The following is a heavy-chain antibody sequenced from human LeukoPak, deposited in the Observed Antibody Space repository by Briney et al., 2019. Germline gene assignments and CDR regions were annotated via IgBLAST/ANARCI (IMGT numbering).Heavy chain of an antibody. CDR3: ARDSHCSSTSCYPDY. V-gene: IGHV1-69*13. CDR2: IIPIFGTA. J-gene: IGHJ4*02. Sequence: SVKVSCKASGGTFSSYAISWVRQAPGQGLEWMGVIIPIFGTANYAQKFQGRVTITADESTSTAYMELSSLRSEDTAVYYCARDSHCSSTSCYPDYWGQGTLVTVSS. D-gene: IGHD2-2*01. CDR1: GGTFSSYA.